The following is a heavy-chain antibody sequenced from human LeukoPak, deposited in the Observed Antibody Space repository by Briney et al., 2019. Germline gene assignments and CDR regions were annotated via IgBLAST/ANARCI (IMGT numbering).Heavy chain of an antibody. D-gene: IGHD7-27*01. CDR2: ISGSSSTI. CDR1: GFTFSSYN. CDR3: GRAGAPWGIDY. V-gene: IGHV3-48*01. J-gene: IGHJ4*02. Sequence: PGGSLRLSCAASGFTFSSYNMNWVRQAPGKGLEWVSYISGSSSTIYYADSVKGRFTISRDNAKNSLYLQMNSLRAEDTAVYYCGRAGAPWGIDYWGQGTLVTVSS.